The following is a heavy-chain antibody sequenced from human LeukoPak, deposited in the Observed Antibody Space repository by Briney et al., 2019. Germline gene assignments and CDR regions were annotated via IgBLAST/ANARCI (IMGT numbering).Heavy chain of an antibody. Sequence: PSETLSLTCTVSGGSISSSSYYWGWIRQPPGKGLEWIGSIYYSGSTYYNPSLKSRVTISVDTSKNQFSLKLSSVTAADTAVYYCARHGSGYSSSWYFEWYFDYWGQGTLVTVSS. V-gene: IGHV4-39*01. CDR1: GGSISSSSYY. D-gene: IGHD6-13*01. CDR3: ARHGSGYSSSWYFEWYFDY. J-gene: IGHJ4*02. CDR2: IYYSGST.